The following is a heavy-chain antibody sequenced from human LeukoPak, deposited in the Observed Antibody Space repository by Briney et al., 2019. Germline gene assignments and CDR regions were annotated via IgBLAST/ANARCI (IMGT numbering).Heavy chain of an antibody. J-gene: IGHJ4*02. CDR1: GFTFSSYG. CDR3: AKGRYCSGGSCSTDY. Sequence: PGGSLRLSCAASGFTFSSYGMHWVRQAPGKGLEWVAFIRYDGSNKYYADSVKGRFTISRDNSKNTLYLQMNSLRAEDTAVYYCAKGRYCSGGSCSTDYWGQGTLVTVSS. CDR2: IRYDGSNK. V-gene: IGHV3-30*02. D-gene: IGHD2-15*01.